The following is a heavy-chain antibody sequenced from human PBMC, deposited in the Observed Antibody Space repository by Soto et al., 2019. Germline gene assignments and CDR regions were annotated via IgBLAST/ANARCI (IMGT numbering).Heavy chain of an antibody. J-gene: IGHJ5*02. Sequence: PGESLKISCRTSGYKFTSYWITWVRQVPGKGLEWMGIIFPSDSDTRYSPSFQGQVTISADRSTSTVFLRWASLKASDTAVYFCARKDKSGYFNWFDPWGQGTLVTVSS. CDR2: IFPSDSDT. CDR3: ARKDKSGYFNWFDP. V-gene: IGHV5-51*01. D-gene: IGHD3-22*01. CDR1: GYKFTSYW.